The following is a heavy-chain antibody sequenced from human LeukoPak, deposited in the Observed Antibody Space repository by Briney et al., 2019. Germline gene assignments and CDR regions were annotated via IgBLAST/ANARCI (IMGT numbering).Heavy chain of an antibody. V-gene: IGHV3-23*01. J-gene: IGHJ4*02. D-gene: IGHD3/OR15-3a*01. Sequence: GGSLRLSCGASGFTFSSYAMSWVRQAPGKGPEWVSAVGISGSTYYADSVKRRFTISRDSPKNTLYLQMNSLRAEDTAVYFCAKHGPVGTDYFHYWGQGTLVTVSS. CDR3: AKHGPVGTDYFHY. CDR1: GFTFSSYA. CDR2: VGISGST.